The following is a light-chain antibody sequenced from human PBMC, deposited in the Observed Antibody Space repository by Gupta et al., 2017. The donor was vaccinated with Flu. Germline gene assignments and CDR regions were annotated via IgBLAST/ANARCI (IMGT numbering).Light chain of an antibody. V-gene: IGKV3-20*01. J-gene: IGKJ1*01. CDR1: QRVSSSY. CDR3: QQYGSSSWT. CDR2: GAS. Sequence: EIVLTQSPGTLSLSPGERATLSCRASQRVSSSYLAWYQQKPGQAPRLLIYGASSRATGIPDRLSGSGSGTDFTLTISRLEPEDFAVYYCQQYGSSSWTFGQGTKVEIK.